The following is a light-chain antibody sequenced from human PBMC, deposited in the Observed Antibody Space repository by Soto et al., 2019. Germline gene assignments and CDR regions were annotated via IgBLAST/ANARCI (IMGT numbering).Light chain of an antibody. CDR3: QRYNTWPRT. CDR2: GAS. J-gene: IGKJ1*01. CDR1: QSVSSN. Sequence: EIVMTQKQRNLSVSAERIDTLSRRASQSVSSNLAWYQQKPGQAPRLLIYGASTRATGIPARFSGSGSETEFALAMSSLQSECSAVYFCQRYNTWPRTLGQGTKVDIK. V-gene: IGKV3-15*01.